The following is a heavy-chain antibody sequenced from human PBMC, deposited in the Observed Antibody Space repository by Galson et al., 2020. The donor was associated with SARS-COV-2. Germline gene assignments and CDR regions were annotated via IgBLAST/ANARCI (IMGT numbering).Heavy chain of an antibody. J-gene: IGHJ6*03. D-gene: IGHD2-8*01. Sequence: SETLSLTCAVYGGSFSDYSWTWVRQPPGKGLEWIGEISHSGSTNYSPSLKSRVFMSVDTSKNQFSLKLSSVTAADTAVYYCARGGSRPIMVFDYYYSTWTSGAKGPRSPSP. V-gene: IGHV4-34*01. CDR2: ISHSGST. CDR1: GGSFSDYS. CDR3: ARGGSRPIMVFDYYYSTWTS.